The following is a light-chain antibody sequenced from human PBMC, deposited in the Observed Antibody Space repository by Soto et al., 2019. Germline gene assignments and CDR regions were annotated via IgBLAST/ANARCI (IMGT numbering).Light chain of an antibody. CDR3: SAYTSSSTLVV. CDR2: EVT. J-gene: IGLJ2*01. V-gene: IGLV2-14*01. Sequence: QSVLTQPASVSGSPGQSITISCTGTSSDVGGYNSVSWYQQHPGKAPKLMLYEVTNRPSGVSNRFSGSKSANTASLTISGLQAEDEADYYCSAYTSSSTLVVFGRGTKLTVL. CDR1: SSDVGGYNS.